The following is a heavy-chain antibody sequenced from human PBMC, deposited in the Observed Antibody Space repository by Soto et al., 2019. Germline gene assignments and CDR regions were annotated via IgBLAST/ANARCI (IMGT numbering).Heavy chain of an antibody. CDR1: GGSISSGGYY. CDR2: IYYSGST. Sequence: SSETLSLTCTVSGGSISSGGYYWSWIPQHPGKGLEWIGYIYYSGSTYYNPSLKSRVTISVDTSKNQFSLKLSSVTAADTAVYYCARACSLYYYYGMDVWGQGTTVTVSS. D-gene: IGHD6-19*01. V-gene: IGHV4-31*02. J-gene: IGHJ6*02. CDR3: ARACSLYYYYGMDV.